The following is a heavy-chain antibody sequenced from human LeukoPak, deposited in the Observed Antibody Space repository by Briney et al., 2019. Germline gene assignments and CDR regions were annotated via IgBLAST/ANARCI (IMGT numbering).Heavy chain of an antibody. Sequence: SVKVSCKASGGTFSSYAISWVRQAPGQGLEWMGGIIPIFGTANYAQKFQGRVTITADGSTSTAYMELSSLRSEDTAVYYCAGVGFHANYYDSSGYYYLDYWGQGTLVTVSS. CDR1: GGTFSSYA. CDR2: IIPIFGTA. V-gene: IGHV1-69*01. J-gene: IGHJ4*02. CDR3: AGVGFHANYYDSSGYYYLDY. D-gene: IGHD3-22*01.